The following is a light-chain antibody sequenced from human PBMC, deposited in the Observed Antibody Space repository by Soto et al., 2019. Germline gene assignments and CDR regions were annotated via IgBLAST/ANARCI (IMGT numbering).Light chain of an antibody. CDR2: GDT. J-gene: IGLJ2*01. V-gene: IGLV1-40*01. Sequence: QFVLTQPPSVSGAPGQRVIISCTGSSSNIGAGYDVKWYQQLPGTAPKLLIYGDTNRPSGVPDRFSGSKSGTSASLAITGLQTEDEADYYCQSYDSSLSVVVFGGGTKVTVL. CDR1: SSNIGAGYD. CDR3: QSYDSSLSVVV.